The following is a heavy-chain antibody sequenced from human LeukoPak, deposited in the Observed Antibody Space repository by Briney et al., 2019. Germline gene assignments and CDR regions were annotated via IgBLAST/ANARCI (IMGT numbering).Heavy chain of an antibody. CDR1: GGSISSSSDY. J-gene: IGHJ6*03. Sequence: SETLSLTCTVSGGSISSSSDYRGWIRQTPGKGLEWIGNLDSSGSTYYNPSLKSRVTISVGTSKNQFSLNLRSVTAADTAIYFCSRSHDYGGLYFYYYMDVWGKGTTVTVSS. CDR2: LDSSGST. D-gene: IGHD4-23*01. CDR3: SRSHDYGGLYFYYYMDV. V-gene: IGHV4-39*01.